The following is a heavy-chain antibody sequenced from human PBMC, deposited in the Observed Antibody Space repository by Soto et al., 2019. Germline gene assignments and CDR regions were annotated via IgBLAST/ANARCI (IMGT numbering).Heavy chain of an antibody. Sequence: QVQLVESGGGVVQPGRSLRLSCAASGYTFSDYDMHWVRQAPGKGLEWVAFISYDGSNKYYADSVKGRYTISRDNSKNTLYLQMNSLRAEHTAMYYCAKKDGYNFFDYWGQGTLVTVSS. CDR1: GYTFSDYD. D-gene: IGHD5-12*01. V-gene: IGHV3-30*18. CDR2: ISYDGSNK. J-gene: IGHJ4*02. CDR3: AKKDGYNFFDY.